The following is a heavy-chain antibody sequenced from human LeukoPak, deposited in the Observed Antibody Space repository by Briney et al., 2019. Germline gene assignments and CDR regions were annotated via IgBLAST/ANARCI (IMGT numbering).Heavy chain of an antibody. CDR1: GFTFSNYG. CDR3: AKPLAGYSSAFDY. CDR2: IRYDGSNK. J-gene: IGHJ4*02. D-gene: IGHD5-18*01. V-gene: IGHV3-30*02. Sequence: GGSLRLSCAASGFTFSNYGVHWVRQAPGKGLEWVAFIRYDGSNKYYADSVKGRFTISRHNSKNTLYLQMDSLRAEDTALYYCAKPLAGYSSAFDYWGQGTLVTVSS.